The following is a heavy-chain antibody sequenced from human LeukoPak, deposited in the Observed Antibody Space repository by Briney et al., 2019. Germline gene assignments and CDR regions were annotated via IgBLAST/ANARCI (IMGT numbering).Heavy chain of an antibody. J-gene: IGHJ4*02. CDR2: INHSGST. D-gene: IGHD3-10*01. Sequence: PSETLSLTCAVYGGSFSGYYWSWIRQPPGKGLEWIGEINHSGSTNYNPSLKSRVTISVDTSKNQFSLKLSSVTAADTAVYYCARGRGSAYYYGSGSRYFDDWGQGTLVTVSS. CDR1: GGSFSGYY. CDR3: ARGRGSAYYYGSGSRYFDD. V-gene: IGHV4-34*01.